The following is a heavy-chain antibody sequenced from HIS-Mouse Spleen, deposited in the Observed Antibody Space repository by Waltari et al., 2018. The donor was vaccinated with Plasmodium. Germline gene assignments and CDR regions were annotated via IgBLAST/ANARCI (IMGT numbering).Heavy chain of an antibody. V-gene: IGHV3-7*01. D-gene: IGHD6-13*01. J-gene: IGHJ2*01. CDR1: GFTLSSDW. CDR2: IKQDGSEK. Sequence: EVQLVESGGGLVQPGGSMRLSGAASGFTLSSDWMSWVRQAPGKGLEWVANIKQDGSEKYYVDSVKGRFTISRDNAKNSLYLQMNSLRAEDTAVYYCASSWYWYFDLWGRGTLVTVSS. CDR3: ASSWYWYFDL.